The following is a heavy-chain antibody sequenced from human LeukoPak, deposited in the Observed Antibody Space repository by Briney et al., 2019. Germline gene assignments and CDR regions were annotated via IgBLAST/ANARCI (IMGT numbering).Heavy chain of an antibody. CDR1: GFTFRSYG. D-gene: IGHD6-19*01. V-gene: IGHV3-33*06. CDR3: AKKFGGYSSGYVDY. J-gene: IGHJ4*02. Sequence: GGSLRLSCAASGFTFRSYGMHWVRQAPGKGLEWVALIWYDGSNKYYADSVKGRFTISRDNSKNTLYLQMNSLRAEDTAVYYCAKKFGGYSSGYVDYWGQGTLVTVSS. CDR2: IWYDGSNK.